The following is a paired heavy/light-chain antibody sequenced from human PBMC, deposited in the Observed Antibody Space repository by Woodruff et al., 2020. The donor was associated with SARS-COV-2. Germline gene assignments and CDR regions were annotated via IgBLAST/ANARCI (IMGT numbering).Heavy chain of an antibody. Sequence: QVQLVESGGGVVQPGRSLRLSCAASGFTFSSYGMHWVRQAPGKGLEWVAVISYDGSNKYYADSVKGRFTISRDNSKNTLYLQMNSLRAEDTAVYYCAKDHYSRLPFYQGSEEDYFDYWGQGTLVTVSS. CDR1: GFTFSSYG. J-gene: IGHJ4*02. CDR2: ISYDGSNK. D-gene: IGHD2-2*01. CDR3: AKDHYSRLPFYQGSEEDYFDY. V-gene: IGHV3-30*18.
Light chain of an antibody. V-gene: IGLV3-1*01. CDR2: QDS. CDR1: KLGDKY. J-gene: IGLJ2*01. Sequence: SYELTQPPSVSVSPGQTASITCSGDKLGDKYACWYQQKPGQSPVLVIYQDSKRPSGIPERFSGSNSGNTATLTISGTQAMDEADYYCQAWDSSAVVFGGGTKLTVL. CDR3: QAWDSSAVV.